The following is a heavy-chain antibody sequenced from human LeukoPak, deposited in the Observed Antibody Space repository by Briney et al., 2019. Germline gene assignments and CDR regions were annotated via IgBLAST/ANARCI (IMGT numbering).Heavy chain of an antibody. V-gene: IGHV1-69*05. J-gene: IGHJ4*02. CDR1: VGTFSSYA. CDR3: ARGYYYDSSGPFDY. CDR2: IIPIFGTA. D-gene: IGHD3-22*01. Sequence: GSSVKVSCKAFVGTFSSYAISWVRQAPGQGLEGMGGIIPIFGTANYVQKFQGRVTITTDESTSTAYIELSSLRSEDTAVCYCARGYYYDSSGPFDYWGQGTLVTVSS.